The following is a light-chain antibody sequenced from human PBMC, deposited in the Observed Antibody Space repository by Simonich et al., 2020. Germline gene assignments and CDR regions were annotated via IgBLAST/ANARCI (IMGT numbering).Light chain of an antibody. J-gene: IGKJ3*01. Sequence: DIQMTQSPSSLSASVGDRVTITCQASQDISNYLNWYQQKPGKAPKLLIYDASNLETGVPSRCSGSGSGTDFTLTISCLQSEDFATYYCQQYYSFPPTFGPGTKVDIK. CDR3: QQYYSFPPT. CDR2: DAS. CDR1: QDISNY. V-gene: IGKV1-33*01.